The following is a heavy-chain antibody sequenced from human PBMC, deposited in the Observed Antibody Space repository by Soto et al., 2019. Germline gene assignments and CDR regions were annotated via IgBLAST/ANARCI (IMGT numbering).Heavy chain of an antibody. D-gene: IGHD2-21*02. CDR1: GFSLSTSGMC. CDR3: ARMLYGGNSDFWFDP. J-gene: IGHJ5*02. V-gene: IGHV2-70*11. Sequence: SGPTLVNPTQTLTLTCTFSGFSLSTSGMCVSWIRQPPGKALEWLARIDWDDDKYYSTSLKTRLTISKDTSKNQVVLTMTNMDPVDTATYYCARMLYGGNSDFWFDPWGQGTPVTVSS. CDR2: IDWDDDK.